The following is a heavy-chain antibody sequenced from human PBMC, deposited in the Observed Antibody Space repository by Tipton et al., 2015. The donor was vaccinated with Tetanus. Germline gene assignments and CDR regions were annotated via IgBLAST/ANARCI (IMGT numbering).Heavy chain of an antibody. CDR2: IYPGDSDT. D-gene: IGHD3-10*01. J-gene: IGHJ6*02. CDR3: ARSLLRGVIYALDV. V-gene: IGHV5-51*01. CDR1: GYNFTNYW. Sequence: QLVQSGAEVKKPGESLKISCKGSGYNFTNYWIGWVRQMPGKGLEWMGIIYPGDSDTKYSPSFQGQVTLSADRSLSTVYLQRSSLQASDTAMYFCARSLLRGVIYALDVWGQGTTVTVSS.